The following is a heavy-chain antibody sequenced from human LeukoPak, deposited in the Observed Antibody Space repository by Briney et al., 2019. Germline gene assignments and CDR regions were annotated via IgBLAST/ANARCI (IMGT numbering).Heavy chain of an antibody. D-gene: IGHD5-18*01. CDR2: INHSGST. V-gene: IGHV4-34*01. CDR3: ARGNRYSYGLY. Sequence: SETLSLNCAVYGGSFSGYYWSWIRQPPGKGLEWIGEINHSGSTNYNPSLKSRVTISVDTSKNQFSLKLSSVTAADTAVYYCARGNRYSYGLYWGQGTLVTVSS. J-gene: IGHJ4*02. CDR1: GGSFSGYY.